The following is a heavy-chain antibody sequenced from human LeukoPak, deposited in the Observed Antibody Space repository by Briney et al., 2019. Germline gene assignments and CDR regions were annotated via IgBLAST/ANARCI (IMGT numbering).Heavy chain of an antibody. V-gene: IGHV4-34*01. CDR1: GGSFSGYY. D-gene: IGHD6-6*01. J-gene: IGHJ4*02. CDR2: INHSGST. CDR3: ARVVSEQLVG. Sequence: SETLSLTCAVYGGSFSGYYWSWIRQPPWKGLEWIGEINHSGSTNYNPSLKSRVTMSIDTSKNQFSLKLSSVTAADTAVYYCARVVSEQLVGWGQGTLVTVSS.